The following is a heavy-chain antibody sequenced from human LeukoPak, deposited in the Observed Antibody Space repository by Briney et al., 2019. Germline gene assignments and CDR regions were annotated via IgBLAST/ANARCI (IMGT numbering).Heavy chain of an antibody. CDR2: IYYSGST. CDR1: GGSISSYY. Sequence: SETLSLTCTVSGGSISSYYWSWIRQPPGKGLGWIGYIYYSGSTNYNPSLKRRVTISVDTTKNRFSLKLSSVTAADTAVYYCARVRGATAFDYWGQGTLVTVSS. CDR3: ARVRGATAFDY. V-gene: IGHV4-59*01. D-gene: IGHD1-26*01. J-gene: IGHJ4*02.